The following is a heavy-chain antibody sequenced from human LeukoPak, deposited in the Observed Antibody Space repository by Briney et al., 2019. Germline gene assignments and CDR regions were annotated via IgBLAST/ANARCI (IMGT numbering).Heavy chain of an antibody. CDR2: IGGGDT. D-gene: IGHD2-8*01. V-gene: IGHV3-23*01. CDR3: AKDGQSFNSMYDYFDS. CDR1: GFTFRNFA. Sequence: GGSLRPSCSSSGFTFRNFAICFVRQPPGKRLEWVSSIGGGDTHYADSVKGRFTISRDDSRSTVDLQMSSLRAEDTAVYYCAKDGQSFNSMYDYFDSWGQGTLVTVSS. J-gene: IGHJ4*02.